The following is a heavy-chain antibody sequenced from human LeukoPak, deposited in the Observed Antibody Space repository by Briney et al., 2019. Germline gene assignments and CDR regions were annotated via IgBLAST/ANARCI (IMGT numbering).Heavy chain of an antibody. V-gene: IGHV4-61*05. CDR3: ARSIVGASDAFDI. CDR1: GGSISSSSYY. J-gene: IGHJ3*02. CDR2: IYTSGST. Sequence: SETLSLTCTVSGGSISSSSYYWGWIRQPPGKGLEWIGRIYTSGSTNYNPSFKSRVTMSVDTSKNQFSLKLSSVTAADTAVYYCARSIVGASDAFDIWGQGTMVTVSS. D-gene: IGHD1-26*01.